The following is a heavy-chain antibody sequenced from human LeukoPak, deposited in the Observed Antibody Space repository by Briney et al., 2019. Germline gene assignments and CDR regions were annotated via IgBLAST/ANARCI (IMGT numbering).Heavy chain of an antibody. CDR2: INQDESEK. J-gene: IGHJ4*02. CDR3: AKAQQLWYHFDY. D-gene: IGHD5-18*01. V-gene: IGHV3-7*01. CDR1: GFIFRSYW. Sequence: PGGSLRLSCATSGFIFRSYWMSWVRQAPGKGLEWVANINQDESEKNYVDSVKGRFTISRDNAKNSLYLQMNSLRAEDTAVYYCAKAQQLWYHFDYWGQGTLVTVSS.